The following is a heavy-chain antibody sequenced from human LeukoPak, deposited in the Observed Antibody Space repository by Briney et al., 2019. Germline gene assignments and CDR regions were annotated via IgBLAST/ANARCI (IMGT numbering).Heavy chain of an antibody. V-gene: IGHV1-46*01. CDR3: AREERAVAGYNNDYYYYYGMDV. CDR2: INPSGGST. J-gene: IGHJ6*02. Sequence: AASVNVSCKASGYTFTSYYMHWVRQAPGQGLEWMGIINPSGGSTSYAQKFQGRVTMTRDTSTSTVYMELSSLRSEDTAVYYCAREERAVAGYNNDYYYYYGMDVWGQGTTVTVSS. CDR1: GYTFTSYY. D-gene: IGHD6-19*01.